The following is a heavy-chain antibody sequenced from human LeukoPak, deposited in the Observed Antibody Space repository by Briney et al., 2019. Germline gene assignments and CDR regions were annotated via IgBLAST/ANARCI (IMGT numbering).Heavy chain of an antibody. Sequence: GESLKISXQGSGYTFTNYWIGWVRQMPGKGLEWMGIIYPSDSDTIYNPSFQGQVTISVDKSTNTAYLQWSSLKASDTAMYFCARYCDTTSCYRYWGQGTLVTVSS. CDR1: GYTFTNYW. D-gene: IGHD2-2*01. CDR3: ARYCDTTSCYRY. CDR2: IYPSDSDT. J-gene: IGHJ4*02. V-gene: IGHV5-51*01.